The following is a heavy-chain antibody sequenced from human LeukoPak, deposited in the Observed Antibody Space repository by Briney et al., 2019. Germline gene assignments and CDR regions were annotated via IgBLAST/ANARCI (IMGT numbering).Heavy chain of an antibody. Sequence: SETLSLTCAVYGGSFSGYYWSWIRQPPGKGLEWIGEINHSGSTNYNPSLKSRVTISVDTSKNQFSLKLSSVTAADTAVYYCARAGYSSGWEYFQHWGQGTLVTVSS. CDR3: ARAGYSSGWEYFQH. CDR1: GGSFSGYY. D-gene: IGHD6-19*01. J-gene: IGHJ1*01. CDR2: INHSGST. V-gene: IGHV4-34*01.